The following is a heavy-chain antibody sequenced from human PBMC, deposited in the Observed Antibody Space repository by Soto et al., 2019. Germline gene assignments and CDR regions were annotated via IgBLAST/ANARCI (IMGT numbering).Heavy chain of an antibody. D-gene: IGHD2-2*01. CDR3: ANCRLPAIPAAADY. V-gene: IGHV1-46*01. CDR2: INPGSGST. J-gene: IGHJ4*02. Sequence: QVQLVQSGAEVKKPGASVTVSCKTSGYTFTSFQMHWVRQAPGQGLEWMGIINPGSGSTNYAQKFQGRVTMTSDTSTRTIYMELSSLRSEDTAVYYCANCRLPAIPAAADYWGQGTLVTVSS. CDR1: GYTFTSFQ.